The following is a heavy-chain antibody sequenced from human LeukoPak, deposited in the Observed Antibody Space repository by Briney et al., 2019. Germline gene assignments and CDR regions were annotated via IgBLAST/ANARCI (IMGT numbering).Heavy chain of an antibody. D-gene: IGHD6-19*01. CDR2: ISSSGSII. CDR1: GFTFSNYK. J-gene: IGHJ4*02. V-gene: IGHV3-48*03. Sequence: GGSLRLSCAASGFTFSNYKMNWVRQAPGKGLEWVSYISSSGSIIYYSDSVKGRFTISRDNSKNTLYLQMNSLRAEDTSVYYCTIRWGQWLVGDYWGQGTLVTVSS. CDR3: TIRWGQWLVGDY.